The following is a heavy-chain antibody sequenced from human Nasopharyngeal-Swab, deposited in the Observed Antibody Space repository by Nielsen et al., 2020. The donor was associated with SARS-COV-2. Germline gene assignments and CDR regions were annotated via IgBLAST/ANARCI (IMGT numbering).Heavy chain of an antibody. J-gene: IGHJ4*02. CDR3: ATAYNGNYYWDY. CDR2: MYPRDSDT. CDR1: GYSFSSYW. V-gene: IGHV5-51*01. Sequence: GASLKISCKGSGYSFSSYWIGWVRQMPGKGPEWMGIMYPRDSDTRYSPSFQGQVTISADKSISTAYLQWSSLKASDTAMYYCATAYNGNYYWDYWGQGTLVTVSS. D-gene: IGHD1-7*01.